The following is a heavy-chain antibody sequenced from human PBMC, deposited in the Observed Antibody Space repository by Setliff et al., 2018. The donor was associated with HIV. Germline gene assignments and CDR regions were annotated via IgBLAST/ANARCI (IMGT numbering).Heavy chain of an antibody. D-gene: IGHD3-16*01. CDR2: IVPVLGIT. Sequence: ASVKVSCKASGGTFNNDAISWVRQAPGQGLEWMGGIVPVLGITNYSPKFQGRVTITTDESTTTAYMELSRLGSDDTAVYYCARDGGGPGDYYYYYMDVWAKGTTVTVSS. J-gene: IGHJ6*03. CDR1: GGTFNNDA. CDR3: ARDGGGPGDYYYYYMDV. V-gene: IGHV1-69*10.